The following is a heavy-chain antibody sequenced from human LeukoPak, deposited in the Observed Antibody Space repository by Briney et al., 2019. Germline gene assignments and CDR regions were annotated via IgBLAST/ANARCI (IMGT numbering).Heavy chain of an antibody. CDR3: ARAVRFLEWPFDY. CDR2: IYYTGST. CDR1: GDSMKSYY. J-gene: IGHJ4*02. D-gene: IGHD3-3*01. Sequence: SGTLSLTCTVSGDSMKSYYWTWIRQPPGKGLEWIGYIYYTGSTNYNPSLKSRVTISVDTSKNQFSLKLSSVTAADTAVYYCARAVRFLEWPFDYWGQGTLVTVSS. V-gene: IGHV4-59*08.